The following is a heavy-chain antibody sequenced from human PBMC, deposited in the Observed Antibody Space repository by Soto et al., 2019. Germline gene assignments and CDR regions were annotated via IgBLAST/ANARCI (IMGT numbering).Heavy chain of an antibody. CDR3: AAEYSGSSGWTFDI. V-gene: IGHV1-58*02. D-gene: IGHD1-26*01. CDR1: GFTFTSSA. CDR2: IVVGSGNT. J-gene: IGHJ3*02. Sequence: QMQLVQSGPEVKKPGTSVKVSCKASGFTFTSSAMQWVRQARGQRLEWIGWIVVGSGNTNYAQKFQERATITRDMXRSTAYMELSSLRSEDTAVYYCAAEYSGSSGWTFDIWGQGTMVTVSS.